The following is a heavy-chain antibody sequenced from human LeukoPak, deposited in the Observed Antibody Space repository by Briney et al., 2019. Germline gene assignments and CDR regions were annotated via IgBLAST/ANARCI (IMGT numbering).Heavy chain of an antibody. CDR2: IYYSGST. Sequence: SETLSLTCAVSGGSISSYYWSWIRQPPGKGLEWIGYIYYSGSTNYNPSLKSRVTISVDTSKNQFSLKLSSVTAADTAVYYCARRGGNGGNYYFDYWGQGTLVTVSS. D-gene: IGHD4-23*01. CDR3: ARRGGNGGNYYFDY. V-gene: IGHV4-59*08. J-gene: IGHJ4*02. CDR1: GGSISSYY.